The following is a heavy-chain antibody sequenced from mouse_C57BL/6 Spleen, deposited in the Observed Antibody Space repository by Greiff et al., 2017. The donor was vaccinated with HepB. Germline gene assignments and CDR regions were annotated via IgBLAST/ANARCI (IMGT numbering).Heavy chain of an antibody. J-gene: IGHJ2*01. CDR3: ARVSSGYGY. Sequence: VQLQQSGAELVKPGASVKMSCKASGYTFTSYWVTWVKQRPGQGLEWIGDIYPGSGSTNYNEKFKSKATLTVDTSSSTAYMQLSSLTSEDSAVYYCARVSSGYGYWGQGTTLTVSS. V-gene: IGHV1-55*01. CDR2: IYPGSGST. CDR1: GYTFTSYW. D-gene: IGHD3-2*02.